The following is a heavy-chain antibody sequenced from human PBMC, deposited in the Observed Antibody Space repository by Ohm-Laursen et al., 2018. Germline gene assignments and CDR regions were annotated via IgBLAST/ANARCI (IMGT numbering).Heavy chain of an antibody. V-gene: IGHV3-53*01. J-gene: IGHJ4*02. D-gene: IGHD6-19*01. CDR1: GFTVSSNY. Sequence: GSLRLSCTASGFTVSSNYMSWVRQAPGKGLEWVSVIYSGGGTYYADSVKGRFTISRDNSRNTLYLQMNSLRAEDTAVYYCARAPAISGWYDYFDYWGQGTLVTVSS. CDR2: IYSGGGT. CDR3: ARAPAISGWYDYFDY.